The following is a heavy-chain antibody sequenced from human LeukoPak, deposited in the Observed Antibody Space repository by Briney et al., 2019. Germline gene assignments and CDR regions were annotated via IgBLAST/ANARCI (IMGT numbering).Heavy chain of an antibody. CDR3: SSPYGNDSNSYYGYY. Sequence: SETLSLTCGVWGHFKQSSYYQRGWIRQPPGKGLEWIGSIHDSGSTDYNPSLKSRVTISVDTSKNQFSLKLSSVTAADTAVYLYSSPYGNDSNSYYGYYWGQGTLVTVSS. CDR1: GHFKQSSYYQ. CDR2: IHDSGST. D-gene: IGHD3-10*01. J-gene: IGHJ4*02. V-gene: IGHV4-39*01.